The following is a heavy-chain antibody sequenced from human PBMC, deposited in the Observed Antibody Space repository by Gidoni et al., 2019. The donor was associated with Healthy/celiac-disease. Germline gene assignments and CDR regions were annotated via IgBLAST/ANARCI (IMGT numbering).Heavy chain of an antibody. J-gene: IGHJ4*02. V-gene: IGHV3-21*01. CDR2: ISRSSSYI. Sequence: EVQLVESGGGLAKPGGSLRFSCAASGFTFRCYSMNWVRQAPGRGLEWVSSISRSSSYIYYADSVKGRFTNTRDNAKNSLYLQMNGLRAEDTAVYYCARISGYDLEGLPDYWGQGTLVTVSS. CDR1: GFTFRCYS. CDR3: ARISGYDLEGLPDY. D-gene: IGHD5-12*01.